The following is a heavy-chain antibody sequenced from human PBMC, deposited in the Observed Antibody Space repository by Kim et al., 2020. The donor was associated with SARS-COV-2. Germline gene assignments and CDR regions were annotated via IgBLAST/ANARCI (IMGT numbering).Heavy chain of an antibody. CDR3: ASRRYTGTSYYFDY. D-gene: IGHD1-26*01. V-gene: IGHV3-74*01. Sequence: YADPGKGRFTSSRDNAKRTLYLQMNSPRAEDTAVYYCASRRYTGTSYYFDYWGQGTLVTVSS. J-gene: IGHJ4*02.